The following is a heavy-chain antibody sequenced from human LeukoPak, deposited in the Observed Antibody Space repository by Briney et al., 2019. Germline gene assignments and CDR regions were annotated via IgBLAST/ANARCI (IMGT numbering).Heavy chain of an antibody. CDR3: ARQERYCSSGSCYPDY. Sequence: GESLKISCQDSGYSFTSYWIGWVRQMPGKGLEWMGIIYPADSDTRYSPSFQGQVTISADKSISTAYLQWSSLKASDTAMYYCARQERYCSSGSCYPDYWGQGTLVTVSS. CDR1: GYSFTSYW. D-gene: IGHD2-15*01. CDR2: IYPADSDT. V-gene: IGHV5-51*01. J-gene: IGHJ4*02.